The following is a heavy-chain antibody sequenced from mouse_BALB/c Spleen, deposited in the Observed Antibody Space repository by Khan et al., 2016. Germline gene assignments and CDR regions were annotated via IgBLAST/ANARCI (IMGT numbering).Heavy chain of an antibody. CDR2: IHYNGST. Sequence: EVQLQESGPDLVKPSQSLSLTCTVTGYSITSGYSWHWIRQFPGNKLEWMGYIHYNGSTNYNPSLKSRISITRDTSKNQFFLQLNSMTTEDTATYYCASDDDDDVYFPMDYSGQGTSVTVSS. CDR1: GYSITSGYS. J-gene: IGHJ4*01. D-gene: IGHD2-4*01. CDR3: ASDDDDDVYFPMDY. V-gene: IGHV3-1*02.